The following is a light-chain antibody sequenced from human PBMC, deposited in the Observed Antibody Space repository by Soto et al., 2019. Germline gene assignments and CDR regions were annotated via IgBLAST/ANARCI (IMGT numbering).Light chain of an antibody. J-gene: IGLJ2*01. V-gene: IGLV2-14*01. CDR2: DVS. CDR3: SSYTSSSTLMV. Sequence: QYVLTQPASVSGSPGQSITISCTGTSSDVGGYNYVSWYQQHPGKAPKLMIYDVSNRPSGVSNRFSGSKSGNTASLTISGLQSEDAADYYCSSYTSSSTLMVFGGGTKPAVL. CDR1: SSDVGGYNY.